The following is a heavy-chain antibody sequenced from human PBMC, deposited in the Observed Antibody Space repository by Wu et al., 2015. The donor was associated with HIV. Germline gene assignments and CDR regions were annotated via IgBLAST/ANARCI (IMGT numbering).Heavy chain of an antibody. CDR2: PLEDGQM. Sequence: QVQLVQSGAEVKKPGASVKVSCKVSEYTLFQLSMHWVRQAPGKGLEWMGGPLEDGQMIFAQRFQGRVKMTEDTSTNTAYMELSSLTSEDTAMYYRAIDAYRSSWGEFDYVGPGNAWSPSPQ. CDR3: AIDAYRSSWGEFDY. V-gene: IGHV1-24*01. D-gene: IGHD3-16*01. J-gene: IGHJ4*02. CDR1: EYTLFQLS.